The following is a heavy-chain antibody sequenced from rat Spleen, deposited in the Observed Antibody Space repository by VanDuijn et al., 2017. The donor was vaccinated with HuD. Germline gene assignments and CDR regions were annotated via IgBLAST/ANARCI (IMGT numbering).Heavy chain of an antibody. J-gene: IGHJ2*01. CDR2: ISTTGGNT. D-gene: IGHD1-9*01. V-gene: IGHV5-46*01. CDR3: ARRHYGYTDYFDY. Sequence: EVQLVESDGGLVQPGKSLKLSCAASGFTFTGFPMAWVRQAPAKGLEWVATISTTGGNTYYRDSVEGRFTISRDDAKSTLSLQMDSLRSEDTATYYCARRHYGYTDYFDYWGQGVMVTVSS. CDR1: GFTFTGFP.